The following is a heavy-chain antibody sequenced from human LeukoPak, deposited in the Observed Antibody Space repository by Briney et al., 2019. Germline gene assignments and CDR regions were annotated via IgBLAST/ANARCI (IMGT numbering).Heavy chain of an antibody. D-gene: IGHD5-12*01. CDR1: GFTFSSYS. CDR2: ISSSSSYI. J-gene: IGHJ4*02. CDR3: ASFVDIVATIRVR. Sequence: TGGSLRLSCAASGFTFSSYSMNWVRQAPGKGLEWVSSISSSSSYIYYADSVKGRFTISRDNAKNSLYLQINSLRAEDTAVYYCASFVDIVATIRVRWGQGTLVTVSS. V-gene: IGHV3-21*01.